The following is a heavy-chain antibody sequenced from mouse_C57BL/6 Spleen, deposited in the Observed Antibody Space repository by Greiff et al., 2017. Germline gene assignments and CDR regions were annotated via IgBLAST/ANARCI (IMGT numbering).Heavy chain of an antibody. Sequence: EVQLVESEGGLVQPGSSMKLSCTASGFTFSDYYMAWVRQVPEQGLEWVANINYDGSSTYYLDSLKSRFIISRDNAKNILYLQMSSLQSEDTATYYCARSSPYGNYDYYAMDYWGQGTSGTVSS. CDR2: INYDGSST. D-gene: IGHD2-1*01. J-gene: IGHJ4*01. CDR1: GFTFSDYY. V-gene: IGHV5-16*01. CDR3: ARSSPYGNYDYYAMDY.